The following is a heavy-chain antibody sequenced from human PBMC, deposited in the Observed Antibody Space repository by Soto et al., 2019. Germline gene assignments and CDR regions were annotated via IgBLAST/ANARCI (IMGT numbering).Heavy chain of an antibody. V-gene: IGHV1-69*14. Sequence: QVQLVQSGAEVKKPGSSVKVSCKASGGTFSTSSINWVRQAPGQRPEWMGNILPIFGTADYAQKFQDRVTITADKSTNTAYMELRSLLSEDTAVYYCARGHEYGGNSDALDIWGQGTVVTVSS. CDR2: ILPIFGTA. D-gene: IGHD4-17*01. CDR1: GGTFSTSS. CDR3: ARGHEYGGNSDALDI. J-gene: IGHJ3*02.